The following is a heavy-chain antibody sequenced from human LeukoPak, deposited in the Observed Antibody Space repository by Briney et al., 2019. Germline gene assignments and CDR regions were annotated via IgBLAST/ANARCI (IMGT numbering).Heavy chain of an antibody. CDR1: GYTFTSYY. V-gene: IGHV1-46*01. J-gene: IGHJ4*02. D-gene: IGHD5-24*01. Sequence: ASVKVSCKASGYTFTSYYMHWVRQAPGQGLEWMGIINPSGGSTSYAQKFQGRVTMTRDMSTSTVYMELSSLRSEDTAVYYCARDEPRGDGYNYLFDYWGLGTLVTASS. CDR3: ARDEPRGDGYNYLFDY. CDR2: INPSGGST.